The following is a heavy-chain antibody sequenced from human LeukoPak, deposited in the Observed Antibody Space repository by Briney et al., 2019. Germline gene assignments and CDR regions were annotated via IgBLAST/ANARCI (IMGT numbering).Heavy chain of an antibody. CDR3: ARDVVVTSSPDAFDI. CDR1: GDSVTSGGYF. Sequence: PSETLSLTCTVSGDSVTSGGYFWTWIRHHPGKCLEWIGYISNSGTTSYHPSLKSRVSISVDTSNNQFSLSLSSVTAADTAVYYCARDVVVTSSPDAFDIWGQGTMVAVSS. D-gene: IGHD2-21*01. J-gene: IGHJ3*02. V-gene: IGHV4-31*03. CDR2: ISNSGTT.